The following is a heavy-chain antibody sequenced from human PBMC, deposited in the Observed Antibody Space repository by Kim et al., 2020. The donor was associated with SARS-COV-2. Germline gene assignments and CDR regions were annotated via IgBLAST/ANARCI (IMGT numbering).Heavy chain of an antibody. CDR3: ARGAGKADFDY. J-gene: IGHJ4*02. D-gene: IGHD6-19*01. CDR2: T. V-gene: IGHV1-46*01. Sequence: TSYAQKFQGRVTMTRDTSTSTVYMELSSLRSEETAVYYCARGAGKADFDYWGQGTLVTVSS.